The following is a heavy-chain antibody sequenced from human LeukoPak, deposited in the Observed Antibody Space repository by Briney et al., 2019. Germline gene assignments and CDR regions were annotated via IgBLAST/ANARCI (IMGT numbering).Heavy chain of an antibody. CDR1: GGSISTYY. CDR3: ARGDGVAARLSWFDP. Sequence: SETLSLTCTVSGGSISTYYWNWIRQSPGKGLEWVGYIYYSGSTNYNPSLESRVTISLDTSKNQFSLKLSSVTAADTAVYYCARGDGVAARLSWFDPWGQGTLVTVSS. CDR2: IYYSGST. D-gene: IGHD6-6*01. J-gene: IGHJ5*02. V-gene: IGHV4-59*01.